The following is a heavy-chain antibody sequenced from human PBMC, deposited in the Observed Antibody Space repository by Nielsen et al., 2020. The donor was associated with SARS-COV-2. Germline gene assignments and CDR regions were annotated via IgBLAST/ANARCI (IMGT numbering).Heavy chain of an antibody. V-gene: IGHV4-39*07. CDR2: VSHSGST. J-gene: IGHJ6*03. CDR1: GGSISSSGYS. D-gene: IGHD2-2*02. CDR3: ARGDLVVVPSPLLGLGPIFYYFCLDV. Sequence: SETLSLTCTLSGGSISSSGYSWGWIRQSPGKGLEWIGEVSHSGSTNYNPSLKSRVTLSMDKSKNQFSLRLTSVSAADTAVYFCARGDLVVVPSPLLGLGPIFYYFCLDVWGKGTTVIVSS.